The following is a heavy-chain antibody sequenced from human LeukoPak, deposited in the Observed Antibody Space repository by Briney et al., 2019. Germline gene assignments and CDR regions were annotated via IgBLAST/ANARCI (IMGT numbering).Heavy chain of an antibody. CDR1: GFTFSSYS. Sequence: GGSLRLSCAASGFTFSSYSMNWVRQAPGRGLEWVSYISSSSSTIYYADSVKGRFTISRDNAKNSLYLQMNSLRAEDTAVYYCARDLGYCSGGSCYPHDYWGQGTLVTVSS. CDR2: ISSSSSTI. D-gene: IGHD2-15*01. J-gene: IGHJ4*02. CDR3: ARDLGYCSGGSCYPHDY. V-gene: IGHV3-48*01.